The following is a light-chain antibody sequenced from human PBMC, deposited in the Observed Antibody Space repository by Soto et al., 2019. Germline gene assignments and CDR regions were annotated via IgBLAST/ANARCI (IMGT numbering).Light chain of an antibody. CDR1: QSVSSY. CDR2: DAS. CDR3: QQRSNWPPLT. Sequence: EIVLTQSPATLSLSPGERATLSCRASQSVSSYLAWYQQKPGQAPRLLIYDASNGATGIPARFSGSGSGTDFALTISSLEPEDFEVYYCQQRSNWPPLTFGGGTKVEIK. V-gene: IGKV3-11*01. J-gene: IGKJ4*01.